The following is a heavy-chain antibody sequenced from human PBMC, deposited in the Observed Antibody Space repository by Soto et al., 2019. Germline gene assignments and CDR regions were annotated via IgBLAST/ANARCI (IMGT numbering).Heavy chain of an antibody. CDR1: GFTFSSYG. CDR2: ISYDGSNK. V-gene: IGHV3-30*18. J-gene: IGHJ4*02. D-gene: IGHD6-13*01. CDR3: AKDQGGQQLGPDY. Sequence: HPGGSLRLSCAASGFTFSSYGMHWVRQAPGKGLEWVAVISYDGSNKYYADSVKGRFTISRDNSKNTLYLQMNSLRAEDTAVYYCAKDQGGQQLGPDYWGQGTLVTVSS.